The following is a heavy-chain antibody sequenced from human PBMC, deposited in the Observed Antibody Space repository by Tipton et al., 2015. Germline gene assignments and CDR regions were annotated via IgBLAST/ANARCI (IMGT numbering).Heavy chain of an antibody. CDR1: GGSVISGTDY. CDR3: TKFNCGGDCYSYRGWFDP. Sequence: LRLSCTVSGGSVISGTDYWSWIRQPPGKGLEWIGYTFSGGSTNYNPSLKSRVTISLDTSKNQFSLNLNSVTAADTAVYYCTKFNCGGDCYSYRGWFDPWGQGTLVTVSP. V-gene: IGHV4-61*01. D-gene: IGHD2-21*02. J-gene: IGHJ5*02. CDR2: TFSGGST.